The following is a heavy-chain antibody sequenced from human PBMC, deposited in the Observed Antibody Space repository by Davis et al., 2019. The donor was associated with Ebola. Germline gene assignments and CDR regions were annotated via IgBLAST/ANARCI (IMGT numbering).Heavy chain of an antibody. CDR1: GFTVSSNY. D-gene: IGHD6-19*01. J-gene: IGHJ4*02. V-gene: IGHV3-53*01. CDR2: IYSGGST. CDR3: AARVVSRSQYSSGWYGDY. Sequence: PGGSLRLSCAASGFTVSSNYMSWVRQAPGKGLEWVSVIYSGGSTYYADSVKGRFTISRDNSKNTLYLQMNSLRAEDTAVYYCAARVVSRSQYSSGWYGDYWGQGTLVTVSS.